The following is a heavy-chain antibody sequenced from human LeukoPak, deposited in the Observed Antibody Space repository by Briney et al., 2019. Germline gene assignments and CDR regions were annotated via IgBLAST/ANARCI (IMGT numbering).Heavy chain of an antibody. CDR1: GFTLSSYA. J-gene: IGHJ4*02. CDR3: ARDPSMVRGVIY. CDR2: IYSGGST. D-gene: IGHD3-10*01. Sequence: GGSLRLSCAASGFTLSSYAMSWVRQAPGKGLEWVSVIYSGGSTYYADSVKGRFTISRDNSKNALYLQMNSLRAEDTAVYYCARDPSMVRGVIYWGQGTLVTVSS. V-gene: IGHV3-66*02.